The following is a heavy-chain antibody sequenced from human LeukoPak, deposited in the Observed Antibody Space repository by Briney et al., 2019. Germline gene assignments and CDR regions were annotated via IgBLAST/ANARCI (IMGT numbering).Heavy chain of an antibody. V-gene: IGHV2-5*01. D-gene: IGHD3-10*01. CDR1: GFSLSTSGVG. J-gene: IGHJ4*02. CDR3: ARFITMVRGVIQRDFDY. Sequence: SGPTLVKPTQTLTLTCTFSGFSLSTSGVGVGWIRQPPGKALEWLALIYWNDDKRYTPSLKSRRTITKDTSKNQVVLTMTNMDPVDTATYYCARFITMVRGVIQRDFDYWGQGTLVTVSS. CDR2: IYWNDDK.